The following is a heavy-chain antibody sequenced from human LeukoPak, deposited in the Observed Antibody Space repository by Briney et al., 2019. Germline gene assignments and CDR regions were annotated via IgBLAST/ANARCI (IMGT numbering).Heavy chain of an antibody. Sequence: PSETLSLTCTVSGGSISSYYWSWIRQPPGKGLEWIGYIYYSGSTNYNPSLKSRVTISVDTSKNQFPLKLSSVTAADTAVYYCARVGTVVTKYYFDYWGQGTLVTVSS. V-gene: IGHV4-59*01. CDR1: GGSISSYY. J-gene: IGHJ4*02. CDR3: ARVGTVVTKYYFDY. CDR2: IYYSGST. D-gene: IGHD4-23*01.